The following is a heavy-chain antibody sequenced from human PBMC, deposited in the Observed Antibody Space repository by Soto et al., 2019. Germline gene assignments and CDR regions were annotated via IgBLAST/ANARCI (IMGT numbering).Heavy chain of an antibody. CDR1: GGTFSSYA. Sequence: QVQLVQSGAVVKKPGSSVKVSCKASGGTFSSYAINWVRQAPGQGLEWMGGIIPIFGTADYAQKFQGRVTITADESTSTAYMELSSLRSEDTAVYYCARAVAGGVYYYYGMDVWGQGTTVTVSS. CDR3: ARAVAGGVYYYYGMDV. V-gene: IGHV1-69*12. J-gene: IGHJ6*02. D-gene: IGHD6-19*01. CDR2: IIPIFGTA.